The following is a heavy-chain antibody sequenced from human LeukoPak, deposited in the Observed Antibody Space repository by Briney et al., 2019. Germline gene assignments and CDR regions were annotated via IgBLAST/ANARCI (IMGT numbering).Heavy chain of an antibody. J-gene: IGHJ5*02. CDR3: AKDGSGTIAGLDNWFDP. D-gene: IGHD1-26*01. V-gene: IGHV3-9*01. CDR1: GFTFDDYA. CDR2: ISWNSGSI. Sequence: GRSLRLSCAASGFTFDDYAMHWVRQAPGEGLEWVSGISWNSGSIGYADSVKGRFTISRDNAKNSLYLQMNSLRAEDTALYYCAKDGSGTIAGLDNWFDPWGQGTLVTVSS.